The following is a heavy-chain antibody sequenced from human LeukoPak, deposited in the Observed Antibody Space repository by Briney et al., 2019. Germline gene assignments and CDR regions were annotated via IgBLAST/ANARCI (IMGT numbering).Heavy chain of an antibody. J-gene: IGHJ4*02. D-gene: IGHD6-13*01. V-gene: IGHV1-46*01. CDR3: ARAAYLRYSSSWYGFDY. CDR2: INPSGGST. Sequence: ASVKVSCKASGYTFTSYYMHWVRQAPGQGLEWMGIINPSGGSTSYAQKFQGRVTMTRDTSTSTVYMELSSLRSEDTAVYYCARAAYLRYSSSWYGFDYWGQGTLVTVSS. CDR1: GYTFTSYY.